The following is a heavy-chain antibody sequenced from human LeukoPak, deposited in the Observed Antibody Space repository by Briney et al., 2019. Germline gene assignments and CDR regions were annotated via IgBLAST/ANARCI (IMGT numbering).Heavy chain of an antibody. V-gene: IGHV4-34*01. D-gene: IGHD3-10*01. Sequence: SETLSLTCAVYGGSFSGYYWSWIRQPPGKGLEWIGEINHSGSTNYNPSLKSRVTISVDTSKNQFSLKLSSVTAADTAVYYCARVISWFDPWGQGTLVTVSS. CDR1: GGSFSGYY. CDR2: INHSGST. CDR3: ARVISWFDP. J-gene: IGHJ5*02.